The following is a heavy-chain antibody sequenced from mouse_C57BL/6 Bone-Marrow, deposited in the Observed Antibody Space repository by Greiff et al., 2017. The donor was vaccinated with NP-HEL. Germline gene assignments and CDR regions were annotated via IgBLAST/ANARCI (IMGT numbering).Heavy chain of an antibody. D-gene: IGHD2-1*01. V-gene: IGHV5-16*01. J-gene: IGHJ1*03. CDR1: GFTFSDYY. CDR2: INYDGSST. Sequence: EVHLVESEGGLVQPGSSMKLSCTASGFTFSDYYMAWVRQVPEKGLEWVANINYDGSSTNYLDSLKSRFIISRDNAKNILYLQLSSLKSADTATYYCARERDLQWYFDVWGTGTTVTVSS. CDR3: ARERDLQWYFDV.